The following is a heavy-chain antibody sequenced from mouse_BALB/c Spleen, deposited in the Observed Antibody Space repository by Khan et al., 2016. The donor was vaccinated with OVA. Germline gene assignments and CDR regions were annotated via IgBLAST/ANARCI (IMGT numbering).Heavy chain of an antibody. D-gene: IGHD2-2*01. CDR2: INPSNGDT. Sequence: QVQLQQSGAELVKPGASVKLSCKASGYPFTSYYVYWVKQRPGQGLEWIGDINPSNGDTYFNEKFKSKATLTVDKSSSTAYMQVSSLTSEDSAVXYCTRGGYGGFASWGQGTLVTVSA. CDR1: GYPFTSYY. J-gene: IGHJ3*01. CDR3: TRGGYGGFAS. V-gene: IGHV1-53*01.